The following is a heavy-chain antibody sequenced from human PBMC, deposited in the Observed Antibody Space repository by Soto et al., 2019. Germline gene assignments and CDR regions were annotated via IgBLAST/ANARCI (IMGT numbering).Heavy chain of an antibody. D-gene: IGHD6-13*01. CDR3: ARTAAAGKYYYGMDV. J-gene: IGHJ6*02. CDR1: GYSFTSYW. Sequence: GESMKISCKGSGYSFTSYWIGLVRHMPGKGLEWMGIIYPGDSDTRYSPSFQGQVTISADKSISTAYLQWSSLKASDTAMYYCARTAAAGKYYYGMDVWGQGTTVTVSS. CDR2: IYPGDSDT. V-gene: IGHV5-51*01.